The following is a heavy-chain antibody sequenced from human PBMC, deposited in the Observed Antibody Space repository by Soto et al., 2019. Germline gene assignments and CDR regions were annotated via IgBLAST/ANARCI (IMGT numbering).Heavy chain of an antibody. CDR1: GFTFSSYE. CDR3: ARDLYYDSSMDV. Sequence: EVQLVESGGGLVQPGGSLRLSCAASGFTFSSYEMNWVRQAPGKGLEWVSYISSSGSTIYYADSVKGRFTISRDNAKNSLYLQMNSLRAEDTAVYDCARDLYYDSSMDVWGQGTTVTVSS. J-gene: IGHJ6*02. D-gene: IGHD3-22*01. CDR2: ISSSGSTI. V-gene: IGHV3-48*03.